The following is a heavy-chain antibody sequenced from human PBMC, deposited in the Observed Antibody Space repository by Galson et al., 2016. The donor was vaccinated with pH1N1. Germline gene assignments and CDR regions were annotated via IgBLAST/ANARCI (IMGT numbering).Heavy chain of an antibody. CDR1: EFIFSNKW. Sequence: SLRLSCAASEFIFSNKWMHWLRQSPGKGLEWLAVLKSDGTSARYADSVEGRFTISRDNAKNTLYLRMNSLRVEDTSVYYCIREMSWGQGVLVTVSS. CDR2: LKSDGTSA. J-gene: IGHJ5*02. V-gene: IGHV3-74*01. CDR3: IREMS.